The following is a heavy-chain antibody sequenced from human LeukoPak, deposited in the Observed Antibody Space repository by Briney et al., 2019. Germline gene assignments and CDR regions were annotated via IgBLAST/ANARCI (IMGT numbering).Heavy chain of an antibody. CDR2: IYTSGST. V-gene: IGHV4-4*09. Sequence: SETLSLTCTVSGGSISGYYWSWVRQPPGKGLEWLGYIYTSGSTNYNPSLKSRVTISADTSKNQFSLKLSSVTAADTAVYYCARHRSTTSSSFFDSWGQGTLVSVSS. J-gene: IGHJ5*01. CDR1: GGSISGYY. CDR3: ARHRSTTSSSFFDS. D-gene: IGHD6-6*01.